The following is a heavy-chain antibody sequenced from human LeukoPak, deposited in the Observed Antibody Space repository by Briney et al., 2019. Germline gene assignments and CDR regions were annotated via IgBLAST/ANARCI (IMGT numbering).Heavy chain of an antibody. J-gene: IGHJ6*02. CDR2: IRQDGDTK. CDR3: ARGGGLDV. Sequence: GGSLRLSCAASGFPFNAYWMTWVRQAPGKGLEWVASIRQDGDTKYYVDSVKGRFTISRDNAMNSLYLQMNSLRAEDTAVYFCARGGGLDVWGQGATVTVSS. V-gene: IGHV3-7*03. CDR1: GFPFNAYW. D-gene: IGHD3-16*01.